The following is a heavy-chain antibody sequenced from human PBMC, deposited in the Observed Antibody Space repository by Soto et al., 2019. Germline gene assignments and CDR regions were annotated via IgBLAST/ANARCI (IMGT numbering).Heavy chain of an antibody. CDR2: IYYSGST. V-gene: IGHV4-39*01. J-gene: IGHJ4*02. CDR1: GGSITSSSYY. Sequence: SETLSLTCTVSGGSITSSSYYWGWIRQPPGKGLEWIGNIYYSGSTYYNPSLKSRVTISVDTSKNQFSLKLSSVTAADTAVYYCMLGSGWRDFDYWGQGTLVT. D-gene: IGHD3-22*01. CDR3: MLGSGWRDFDY.